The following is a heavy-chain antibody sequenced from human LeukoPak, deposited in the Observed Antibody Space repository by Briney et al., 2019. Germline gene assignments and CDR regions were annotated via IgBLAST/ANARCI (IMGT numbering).Heavy chain of an antibody. CDR1: GFTFSSYA. CDR3: AKGVGGVITWLDP. J-gene: IGHJ5*02. Sequence: PGGPLRLSCEASGFTFSSYAMSWVRQAPGKGLEWVSGITGSGGGTYYADSVKGRFTISRDNFKNTLYLQMNSLRGEDTAVYYCAKGVGGVITWLDPWGQGTLVTVSS. D-gene: IGHD3-10*01. CDR2: ITGSGGGT. V-gene: IGHV3-23*01.